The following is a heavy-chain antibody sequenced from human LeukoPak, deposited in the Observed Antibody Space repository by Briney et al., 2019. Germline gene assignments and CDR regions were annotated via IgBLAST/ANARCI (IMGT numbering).Heavy chain of an antibody. J-gene: IGHJ4*02. CDR1: GFTFSSYG. CDR2: IRYDGSNK. V-gene: IGHV3-30*02. Sequence: PGGSLRLSCAASGFTFSSYGMHWVRQAPGTGLEWVAFIRYDGSNKYYADSVKGRFTISRDNSKNTLYLQMNSLRAEDTAVYYCAPQGVYYFDYWGQGTLVTVSS. CDR3: APQGVYYFDY.